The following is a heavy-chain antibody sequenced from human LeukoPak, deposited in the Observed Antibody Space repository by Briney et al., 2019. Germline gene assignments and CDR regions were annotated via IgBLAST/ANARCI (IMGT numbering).Heavy chain of an antibody. Sequence: GGSLRLSCAASGFTFDDYAMHWVRQAPGKGLEWVSGISWNSGSIGYADSVKGRFTISRDNSKNTLYLQMNSLRAEDTAIYYCAKEYTGTFSPFPSYFDDWGQGTLVTVSS. CDR1: GFTFDDYA. CDR2: ISWNSGSI. J-gene: IGHJ4*02. V-gene: IGHV3-9*01. CDR3: AKEYTGTFSPFPSYFDD. D-gene: IGHD1-26*01.